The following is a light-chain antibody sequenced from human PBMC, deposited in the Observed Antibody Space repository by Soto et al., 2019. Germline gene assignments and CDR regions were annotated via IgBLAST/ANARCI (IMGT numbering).Light chain of an antibody. CDR2: KAS. V-gene: IGKV1-5*03. Sequence: DIQMTQSPSTLSASVGDRATITCRASQSISSWLAWYQQKPGKAPKLLIYKASSLESGVPSRFSGSGSGTEFTLTISSLQPDDVATYYCQQNNSYPPFGQGTKLEIK. CDR3: QQNNSYPP. J-gene: IGKJ2*01. CDR1: QSISSW.